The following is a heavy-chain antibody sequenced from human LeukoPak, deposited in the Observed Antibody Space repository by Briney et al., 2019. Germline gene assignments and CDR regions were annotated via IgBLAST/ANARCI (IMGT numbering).Heavy chain of an antibody. V-gene: IGHV3-30*18. CDR3: AKAMVRGVTRPYYFDY. Sequence: GGSLRLSCAASEFTVSSNYMSWVRQAPGKGLEWVAVISYDGSNKYYADSVKGRFTISRDNSKNTLYLQMNSLRAEDTAVYYCAKAMVRGVTRPYYFDYWGQGTLVTVSS. CDR2: ISYDGSNK. D-gene: IGHD3-10*01. CDR1: EFTVSSNY. J-gene: IGHJ4*02.